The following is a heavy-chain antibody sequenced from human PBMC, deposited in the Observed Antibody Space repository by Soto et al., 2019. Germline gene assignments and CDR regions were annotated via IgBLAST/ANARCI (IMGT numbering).Heavy chain of an antibody. CDR1: GFTFSSYA. CDR2: ISYDGSNK. V-gene: IGHV3-30-3*01. D-gene: IGHD4-17*01. CDR3: ARDIMGDYDY. Sequence: GGSLRLSCAASGFTFSSYAMHWVRQAPGKGLEWVAVISYDGSNKYYADSVKGRFTISRDNSKNTLYLQMNSLRAEDTAVYYCARDIMGDYDYWGQGTLVTVSS. J-gene: IGHJ4*02.